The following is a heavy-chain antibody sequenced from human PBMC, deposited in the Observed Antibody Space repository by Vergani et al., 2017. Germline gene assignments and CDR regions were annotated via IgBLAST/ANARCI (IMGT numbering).Heavy chain of an antibody. D-gene: IGHD3-10*01. Sequence: QVRLQESGPGLVKPSETLSLTCSVSGGSMSGYYWSWIRQPLGKELEWIGYMYHSGSTNYNPSLETRVTISGDTSKNQFSLKLNSVTAADTAVYYGGRVADFYGLGSRLLDLWGQGILVTVSS. J-gene: IGHJ5*02. V-gene: IGHV4-59*01. CDR1: GGSMSGYY. CDR2: MYHSGST. CDR3: GRVADFYGLGSRLLDL.